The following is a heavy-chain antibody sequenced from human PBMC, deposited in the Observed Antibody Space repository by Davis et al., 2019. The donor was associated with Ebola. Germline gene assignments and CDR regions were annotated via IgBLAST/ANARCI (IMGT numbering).Heavy chain of an antibody. V-gene: IGHV3-21*01. CDR1: GFTFSTYS. CDR2: ISSDSDYI. J-gene: IGHJ4*02. CDR3: ARDGHSNYIDY. Sequence: GESLKISCAASGFTFSTYSMSWVRQAPGKGLEWVSSISSDSDYIYYADSAKGRFTISRDNAKNSLYLQMNSLRAEDTAVYYCARDGHSNYIDYWGQGTLVTVSS. D-gene: IGHD4-11*01.